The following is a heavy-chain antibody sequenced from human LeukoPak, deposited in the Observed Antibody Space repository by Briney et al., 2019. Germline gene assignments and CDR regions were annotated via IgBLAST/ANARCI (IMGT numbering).Heavy chain of an antibody. J-gene: IGHJ3*01. D-gene: IGHD1-26*01. CDR3: ARGGASPGRNAFDV. V-gene: IGHV4-34*01. CDR1: GGSMSPYY. Sequence: SETLSLTCSVSGGSMSPYYWNWIRQPPGKGLEWIGEINHGGSTNYNPSLKSRVTISVDTSKNQFSLKLSSVTAADTAVYYCARGGASPGRNAFDVWGQGTMVTVSS. CDR2: INHGGST.